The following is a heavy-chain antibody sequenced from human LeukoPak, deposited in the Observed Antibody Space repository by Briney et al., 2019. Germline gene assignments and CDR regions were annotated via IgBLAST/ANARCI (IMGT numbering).Heavy chain of an antibody. D-gene: IGHD2-2*02. CDR2: LIPIFGTA. Sequence: SVKLSCKSSGCTFSSYTISLLRLPHGPGLACTPTLIPIFGTANYAQKFQGRVTITTDESTSTAYMELSSLRSEDTAVYYCARDPTGYCSSTSCYSWFDPWGQGTLVTVSS. J-gene: IGHJ5*02. CDR3: ARDPTGYCSSTSCYSWFDP. V-gene: IGHV1-69*05. CDR1: GCTFSSYT.